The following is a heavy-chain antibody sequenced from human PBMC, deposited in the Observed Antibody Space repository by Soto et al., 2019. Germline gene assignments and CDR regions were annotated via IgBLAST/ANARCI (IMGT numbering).Heavy chain of an antibody. V-gene: IGHV3-23*01. CDR2: ISGSGGST. Sequence: PGGSLRLSCAASGFTFSSYAMSWVRQAPGKGLEWVSAISGSGGSTYYADSVKGRFTISRDNSKNTLYLQMNSLRAEDTAVYYCAKTSSSWYDYYYYMDVWGKGTTVTVSS. CDR1: GFTFSSYA. D-gene: IGHD6-13*01. J-gene: IGHJ6*03. CDR3: AKTSSSWYDYYYYMDV.